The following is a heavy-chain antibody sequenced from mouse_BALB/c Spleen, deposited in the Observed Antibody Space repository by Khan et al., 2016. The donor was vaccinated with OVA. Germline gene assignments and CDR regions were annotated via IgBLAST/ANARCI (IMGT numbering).Heavy chain of an antibody. CDR2: INPSNGRT. Sequence: QVQLQQPGAELVNPGASVNLSCKASGYTLTSYWMHWVKQRPGQGLEWIGEINPSNGRTNYNEKFKSKATLTVDKSSSTAYMQLSSPTSDDSAVYYCARLLSNFDYWGQGTTLTVSS. CDR3: ARLLSNFDY. J-gene: IGHJ2*01. CDR1: GYTLTSYW. D-gene: IGHD2-1*01. V-gene: IGHV1S81*02.